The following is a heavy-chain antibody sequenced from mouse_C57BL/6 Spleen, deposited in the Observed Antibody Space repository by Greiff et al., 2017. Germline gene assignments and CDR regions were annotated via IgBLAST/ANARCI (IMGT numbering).Heavy chain of an antibody. CDR2: INPNNGGT. J-gene: IGHJ2*01. V-gene: IGHV1-26*01. CDR1: GYTLTDYY. D-gene: IGHD1-1*01. CDR3: VTTVVAPDY. Sequence: EVQLQQSGPELVKPGASVKISCKASGYTLTDYYMNWVKQSHGKSLEWIGDINPNNGGTSYNQKFKGKATLTVDKSSSTAYMELRSLTSEDSAVYYCVTTVVAPDYWGQGTTLTVSS.